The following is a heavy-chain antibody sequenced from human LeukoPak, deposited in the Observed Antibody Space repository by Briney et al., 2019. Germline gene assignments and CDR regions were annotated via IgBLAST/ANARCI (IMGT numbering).Heavy chain of an antibody. D-gene: IGHD3-22*01. J-gene: IGHJ5*02. CDR3: ARLETAYYYDSTTLGGDNWFDP. V-gene: IGHV4-39*01. Sequence: HSETLSLTCTVSGVSISSSSYYWGWIRQPPGKGLEWLGIIYYSGSTYYNPSLKSRVTISVDTSKNQFSLKLSSVTAADTAVYYCARLETAYYYDSTTLGGDNWFDPWGQGTLVTVSS. CDR2: IYYSGST. CDR1: GVSISSSSYY.